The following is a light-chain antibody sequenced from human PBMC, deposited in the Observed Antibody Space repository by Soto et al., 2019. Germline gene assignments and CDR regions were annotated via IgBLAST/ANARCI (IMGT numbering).Light chain of an antibody. CDR1: QSVSSY. J-gene: IGKJ2*01. CDR2: SVS. CDR3: QQYDNLPRT. V-gene: IGKV3-20*01. Sequence: EIVLTQSPATLSLSPGERATLSCRASQSVSSYLAWYQQKPGQTPRLLIYSVSSRATGIPDRFSGSGSGTDFTLTISRLEPEDFVVYYCQQYDNLPRTFGQGTKVDIK.